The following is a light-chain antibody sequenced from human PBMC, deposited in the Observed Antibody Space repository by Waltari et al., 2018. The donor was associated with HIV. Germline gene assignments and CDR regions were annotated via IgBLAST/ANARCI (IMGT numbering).Light chain of an antibody. J-gene: IGKJ1*01. V-gene: IGKV3-11*01. Sequence: EIVLTQSPATLSLSPGERATLSCRASQSVSSYLAWYQQKPGQAPRLLIYDASNRATGIPARFSGSGSGTDFTLTISRLEPEDFAVYYCLQYDSSVWTFGQGTKVELK. CDR2: DAS. CDR3: LQYDSSVWT. CDR1: QSVSSY.